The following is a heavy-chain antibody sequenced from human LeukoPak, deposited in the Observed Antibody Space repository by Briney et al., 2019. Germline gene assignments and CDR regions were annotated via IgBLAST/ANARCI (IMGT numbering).Heavy chain of an antibody. D-gene: IGHD4-17*01. CDR1: GYTFTTYG. CDR3: ARTVTTSSYYFDY. Sequence: ASVKVSCKASGYTFTTYGVSWVRQAPGQGLEWMGWISGYDGNTNYAQKLRGRVTMTTDTSTSTAYMDLRSLRSDDTALYYCARTVTTSSYYFDYWGQGTLVTVSS. J-gene: IGHJ4*02. V-gene: IGHV1-18*01. CDR2: ISGYDGNT.